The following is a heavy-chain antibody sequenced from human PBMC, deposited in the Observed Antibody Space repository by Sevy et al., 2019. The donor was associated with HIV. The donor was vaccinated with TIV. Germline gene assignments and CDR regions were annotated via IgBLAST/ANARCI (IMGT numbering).Heavy chain of an antibody. J-gene: IGHJ6*02. D-gene: IGHD6-13*01. Sequence: SETLSLTCTVSGGSISSSSYYWGWIRQPPGKGLEWIGSIYYSGSTYYNPSLKSRVTISVDTSKNKFSLKLSSVTAADTAVYYCARRRGSSSWSYYYYYGMDVWGQGTTVTVSS. CDR3: ARRRGSSSWSYYYYYGMDV. V-gene: IGHV4-39*01. CDR2: IYYSGST. CDR1: GGSISSSSYY.